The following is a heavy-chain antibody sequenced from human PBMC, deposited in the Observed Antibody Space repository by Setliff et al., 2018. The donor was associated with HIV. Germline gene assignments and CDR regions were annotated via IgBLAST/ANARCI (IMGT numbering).Heavy chain of an antibody. CDR1: GVSFSGYY. CDR3: ARVVWMAAAGTIDYYYYGMDI. J-gene: IGHJ6*02. CDR2: INHRGIT. Sequence: SETLSLTCAVYGVSFSGYYWSGIRQPPGKGLEWIGEINHRGITNYSPSLKSRVTISVDTSKNQFSLKLRSVTAADTAVYYCARVVWMAAAGTIDYYYYGMDIWGQGTTVTVSS. D-gene: IGHD6-13*01. V-gene: IGHV4-34*01.